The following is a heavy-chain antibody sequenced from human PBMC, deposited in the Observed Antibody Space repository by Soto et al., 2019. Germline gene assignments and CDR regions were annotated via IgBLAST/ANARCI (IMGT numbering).Heavy chain of an antibody. CDR3: ARGESYYDSSGYQIDY. Sequence: QVQLQESGPGLVKPSQTLSLTCTVSGGSISSGGYYWSWIRQHPGKGLEWIGYIYYSGSTYYNPSLRGRVTIAVDTSKNQFSLKLSSVTAADTAVYYCARGESYYDSSGYQIDYWGQGTLVTVSS. D-gene: IGHD3-22*01. V-gene: IGHV4-31*03. CDR2: IYYSGST. J-gene: IGHJ4*02. CDR1: GGSISSGGYY.